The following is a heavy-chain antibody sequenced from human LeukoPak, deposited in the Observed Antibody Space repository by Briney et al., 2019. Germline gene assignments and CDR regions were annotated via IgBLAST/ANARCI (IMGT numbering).Heavy chain of an antibody. Sequence: GESLKISCKGSGYSFTSYWIGWVRPLPGKGLEWMGIIYPGDSDTRYSPSFQGQVTISADKSISTAYLQWSSLKASDTAMYYCARQPRLWSDYIDYWGQGTLVTVSS. V-gene: IGHV5-51*01. CDR3: ARQPRLWSDYIDY. D-gene: IGHD5-18*01. CDR1: GYSFTSYW. J-gene: IGHJ4*02. CDR2: IYPGDSDT.